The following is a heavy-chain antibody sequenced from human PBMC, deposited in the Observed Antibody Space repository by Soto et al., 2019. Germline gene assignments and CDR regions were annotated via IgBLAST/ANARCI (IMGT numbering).Heavy chain of an antibody. Sequence: QVQLVQSGAEMKKPRSSVRVSCKASVGAFSSSGISWVRQAPGQGPEWMAGVIPIFGTTKNAPKFQGRVTVSADESTSTAYMELNSRRSEDTAVYFCARSRHQGSDFPGVITWDALDVWGQGTLVTVSS. V-gene: IGHV1-69*01. CDR2: VIPIFGTT. CDR3: ARSRHQGSDFPGVITWDALDV. CDR1: VGAFSSSG. J-gene: IGHJ3*01. D-gene: IGHD3-16*01.